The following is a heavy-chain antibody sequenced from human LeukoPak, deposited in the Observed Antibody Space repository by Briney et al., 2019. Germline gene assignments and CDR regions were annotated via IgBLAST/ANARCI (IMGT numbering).Heavy chain of an antibody. CDR1: GFIFSTYS. V-gene: IGHV3-21*01. CDR2: ISSGSSYI. CDR3: ARGLMPHTVTTAVDC. D-gene: IGHD4-17*01. Sequence: GGSLRLSCAASGFIFSTYSMNWVRQAPGKGLEWVSFISSGSSYIYYADSVKGRFTISRDNAKNSLYLQMNSLRADDTAVYYCARGLMPHTVTTAVDCWGQGTLVTVSS. J-gene: IGHJ4*02.